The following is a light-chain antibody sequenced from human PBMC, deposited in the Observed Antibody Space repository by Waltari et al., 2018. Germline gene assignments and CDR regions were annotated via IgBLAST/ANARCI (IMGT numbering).Light chain of an antibody. Sequence: QSALTQPPSASGSPGQSVTIPCTGTSSDIGGYNYVSWYQQPPGKAPKLMIYEVTKRPSGVPDRFSASKSGNTASLTVSGLQAEDEADYYCSSFAGSTNWVFGGGTKLTVL. V-gene: IGLV2-8*01. CDR1: SSDIGGYNY. CDR2: EVT. J-gene: IGLJ3*02. CDR3: SSFAGSTNWV.